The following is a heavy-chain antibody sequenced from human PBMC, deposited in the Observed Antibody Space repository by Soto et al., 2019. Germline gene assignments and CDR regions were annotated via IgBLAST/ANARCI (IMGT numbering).Heavy chain of an antibody. CDR3: ARGYSYGYPEYYGMDV. V-gene: IGHV6-1*01. CDR2: TYYRSKWYN. CDR1: GGSVASNSAA. J-gene: IGHJ6*02. D-gene: IGHD5-18*01. Sequence: PSHTLSLTCAVSGGSVASNSAAWNLIRQSPSRGLEWLGRTYYRSKWYNDYAVSVKSRITINPDTSKNQFSLQLNSVTPEDTAVYYCARGYSYGYPEYYGMDVWGQGTTVTVSS.